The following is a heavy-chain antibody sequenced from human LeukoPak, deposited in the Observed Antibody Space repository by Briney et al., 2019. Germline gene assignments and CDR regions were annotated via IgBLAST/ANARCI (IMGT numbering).Heavy chain of an antibody. CDR1: RFTFSNYG. Sequence: PGGSLRLSCAASRFTFSNYGVNWVRQAPGKGLEWVSYINSRSSTIYYADSVRGRFTISRDNAKNSLYLQMNSLRVEDTAIYYCARDAPTGYHFDHCGQGTLVTVSS. CDR2: INSRSSTI. J-gene: IGHJ4*02. CDR3: ARDAPTGYHFDH. V-gene: IGHV3-48*01. D-gene: IGHD3-9*01.